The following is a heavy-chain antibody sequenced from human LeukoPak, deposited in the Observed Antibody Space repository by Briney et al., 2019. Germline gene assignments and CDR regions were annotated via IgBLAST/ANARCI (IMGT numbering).Heavy chain of an antibody. V-gene: IGHV1-2*02. Sequence: GASVKVSCKASGYTFTGYYMHWVRQAPGQGLEWMGWINPNSGGTNYAQKFQGRVTMTRDTSISTAYMELSRLRSDDTAVYYCARASADIVVVPEREFDYWGQGTLVTVSS. CDR2: INPNSGGT. J-gene: IGHJ4*02. CDR3: ARASADIVVVPEREFDY. D-gene: IGHD2-2*01. CDR1: GYTFTGYY.